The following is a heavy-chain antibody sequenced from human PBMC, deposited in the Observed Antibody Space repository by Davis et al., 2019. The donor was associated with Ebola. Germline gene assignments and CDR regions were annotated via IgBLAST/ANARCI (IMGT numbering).Heavy chain of an antibody. D-gene: IGHD2-2*01. CDR2: ISSSSSTI. V-gene: IGHV3-48*02. Sequence: PGGSLRLSCAASGFTFSSYSMNWVRQAPGKGLEWVSYISSSSSTIYYADSVKGRFTISRDNAKNSLYLQMNSLRDEDTAVYYCARDRPCSSTSCYRGGDFQHWGQGTLVTVSS. CDR1: GFTFSSYS. CDR3: ARDRPCSSTSCYRGGDFQH. J-gene: IGHJ1*01.